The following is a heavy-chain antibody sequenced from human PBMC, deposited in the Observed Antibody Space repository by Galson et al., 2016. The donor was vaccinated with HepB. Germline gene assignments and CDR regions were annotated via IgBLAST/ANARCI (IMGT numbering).Heavy chain of an antibody. CDR2: ISSRSYI. CDR3: ARGDIVGAIFDY. J-gene: IGHJ4*02. D-gene: IGHD1-26*01. Sequence: SLRLACAASGFTFSSYSMNWVRQAPGKGLEWVSSISSRSYIYYADSVKGRFTISRDNAKNSLYLQMNSLRAEDTAVYYCARGDIVGAIFDYWGQGTLVTVSS. V-gene: IGHV3-21*01. CDR1: GFTFSSYS.